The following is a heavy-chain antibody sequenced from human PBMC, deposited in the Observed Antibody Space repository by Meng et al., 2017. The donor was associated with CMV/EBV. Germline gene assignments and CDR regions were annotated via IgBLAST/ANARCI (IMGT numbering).Heavy chain of an antibody. CDR1: GFTFSSYS. CDR3: ARELPNSLADY. Sequence: GGSLRLSCAASGFTFSSYSMNWVRQAPGKGLEWVSSISSSSSYIYYADSVKGRFTISRDNAKNPLYLQMNSLGAEDTAVYYCARELPNSLADYWGQGTLVTVSS. J-gene: IGHJ4*02. CDR2: ISSSSSYI. D-gene: IGHD4-23*01. V-gene: IGHV3-21*01.